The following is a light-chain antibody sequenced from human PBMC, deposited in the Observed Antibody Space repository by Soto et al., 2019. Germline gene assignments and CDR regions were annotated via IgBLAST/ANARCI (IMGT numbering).Light chain of an antibody. J-gene: IGKJ1*01. CDR1: QTVLYSSNNKNH. Sequence: DIVMTQSPDSLSLSLGEGATINCMSSQTVLYSSNNKNHLAWYQQRTGQTPKLLFSWASTRASGVPDRFSASWSGTDCTLSIGRLQAEDVSVYYCQQYYSTPRTFGQGTKVDIK. V-gene: IGKV4-1*01. CDR2: WAS. CDR3: QQYYSTPRT.